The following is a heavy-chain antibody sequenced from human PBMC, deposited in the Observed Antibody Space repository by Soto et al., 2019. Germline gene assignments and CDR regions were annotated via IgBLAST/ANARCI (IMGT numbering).Heavy chain of an antibody. V-gene: IGHV3-74*01. Sequence: EVQLVESGGGLVQQGGSLRLSCAASGFTFSSYWMHWIRQVPGRGLVWVSRINGDGSSTSYADFVKGRVTITRDNAKNTVYLQMNSLRAAATAVYYCARAGYSSGWYYFDYWGQGALVTASS. D-gene: IGHD6-19*01. CDR1: GFTFSSYW. CDR2: INGDGSST. CDR3: ARAGYSSGWYYFDY. J-gene: IGHJ4*02.